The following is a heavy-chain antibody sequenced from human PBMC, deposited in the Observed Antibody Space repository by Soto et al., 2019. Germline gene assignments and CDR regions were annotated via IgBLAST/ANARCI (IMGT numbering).Heavy chain of an antibody. CDR2: ISAYNGNT. J-gene: IGHJ4*02. CDR1: GYTFTSYG. Sequence: ASVKVSCKASGYTFTSYGISWVRQAPGQGLEWMGWISAYNGNTNYAQKLQGRVTMTTDTSTSTAYMELRSLRSDDTAVYYCARVEYYYDSSGYYVHFDYWGQGTLVTVSS. V-gene: IGHV1-18*04. D-gene: IGHD3-22*01. CDR3: ARVEYYYDSSGYYVHFDY.